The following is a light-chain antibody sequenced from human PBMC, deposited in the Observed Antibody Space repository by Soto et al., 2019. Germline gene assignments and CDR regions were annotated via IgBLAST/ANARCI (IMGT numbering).Light chain of an antibody. V-gene: IGLV2-14*01. Sequence: QSALTQPASVSGSPGQSITISCTGTSSDVGAYNYVAWYQQHPGRAPKLMIYEVSDRPSGVSDRFSGSKSGNTASLTISGLQAEDEADYYCSSYTSDSNLVFGTGTKVTVL. CDR1: SSDVGAYNY. J-gene: IGLJ1*01. CDR2: EVS. CDR3: SSYTSDSNLV.